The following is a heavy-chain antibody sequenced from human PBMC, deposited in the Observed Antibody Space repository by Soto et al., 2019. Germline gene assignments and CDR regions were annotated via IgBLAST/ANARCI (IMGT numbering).Heavy chain of an antibody. CDR2: ISYDGSNK. V-gene: IGHV3-30*18. CDR1: RFTFSSYG. CDR3: AKASSSWDGYYYYGMDV. D-gene: IGHD6-13*01. J-gene: IGHJ6*02. Sequence: QVQLVESGGGVVQPVRSLRLSCTASRFTFSSYGIHWVRQAPGKGLEWVAVISYDGSNKYYADSVKGRFTISRDNSKNTLYLQMDSLRAEDSAVYYCAKASSSWDGYYYYGMDVWGPGTTVTVSS.